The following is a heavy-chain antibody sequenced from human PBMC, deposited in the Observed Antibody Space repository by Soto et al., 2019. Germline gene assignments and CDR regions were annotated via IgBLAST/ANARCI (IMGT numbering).Heavy chain of an antibody. D-gene: IGHD2-2*01. CDR1: GFTFSSCG. J-gene: IGHJ4*02. Sequence: DVQLLESGGGLVQPGGSLRLSCAASGFTFSSCGMSWVRQAPGKGLEWVSAISGSGDTSYYADSVKGRFTISRDNSKSTLYQQMNSLGAEDTAVYYCAKEDVVPPAMAGWVVRIHDYWGQGTLVTVSS. V-gene: IGHV3-23*01. CDR2: ISGSGDTS. CDR3: AKEDVVPPAMAGWVVRIHDY.